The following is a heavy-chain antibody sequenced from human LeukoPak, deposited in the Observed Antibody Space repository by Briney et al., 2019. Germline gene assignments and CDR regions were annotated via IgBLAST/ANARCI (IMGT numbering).Heavy chain of an antibody. D-gene: IGHD3/OR15-3a*01. CDR1: GVSISSSNSY. CDR3: ARQTGSGLFTLP. J-gene: IGHJ4*02. V-gene: IGHV4-39*01. CDR2: VYYTGNT. Sequence: SETLSLTCTVSGVSISSSNSYWGWLRQPPGKGLEWLGSVYYTGNTYYNASLKSRVTIVIDTSKNQISLRLTSVTATDTAMYYCARQTGSGLFTLPGGQGTLVTVS.